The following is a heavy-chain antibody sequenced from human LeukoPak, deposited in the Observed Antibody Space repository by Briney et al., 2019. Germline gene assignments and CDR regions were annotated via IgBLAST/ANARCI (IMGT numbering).Heavy chain of an antibody. CDR1: GYTFTSYG. J-gene: IGHJ4*02. CDR3: ARAGCSSTSCYYADY. Sequence: VASVKVSCKASGYTFTSYGISWVRQAPGQGLERMGWISAYNGNTNYAQKLQGRVTMTTDTSTSTAYMELRSLRSDDTAVYYCARAGCSSTSCYYADYWGQGTLVTVSS. V-gene: IGHV1-18*01. D-gene: IGHD2-2*01. CDR2: ISAYNGNT.